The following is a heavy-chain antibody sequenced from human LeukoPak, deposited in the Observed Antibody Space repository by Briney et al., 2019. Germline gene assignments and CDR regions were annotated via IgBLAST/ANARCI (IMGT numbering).Heavy chain of an antibody. CDR3: ARGVPVLWFGELFPNWFDP. CDR1: GYTFTSYY. J-gene: IGHJ5*02. Sequence: ASVKVSCKASGYTFTSYYMHWVRQAPGQGLEWMGMINPSGGSTSYAQKFQGRVTMTRDMSTSTVYMELSSLRSEDTAVYYCARGVPVLWFGELFPNWFDPWGQGTLVTVSS. CDR2: INPSGGST. V-gene: IGHV1-46*01. D-gene: IGHD3-10*01.